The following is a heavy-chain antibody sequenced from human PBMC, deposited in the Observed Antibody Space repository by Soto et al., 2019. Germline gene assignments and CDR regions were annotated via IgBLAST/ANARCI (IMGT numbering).Heavy chain of an antibody. CDR3: AKAPSSYYYDSSGYFNWFDP. Sequence: GGSLRLSCAASGFTFSSYAMSWVRQAPGKGLEWVSAISGSGGSTYYADSVKGRFTISRDNSKNTLYLQMNSLRAEDTAVYYCAKAPSSYYYDSSGYFNWFDPWGQGTLVTVSS. CDR2: ISGSGGST. J-gene: IGHJ5*02. V-gene: IGHV3-23*01. D-gene: IGHD3-22*01. CDR1: GFTFSSYA.